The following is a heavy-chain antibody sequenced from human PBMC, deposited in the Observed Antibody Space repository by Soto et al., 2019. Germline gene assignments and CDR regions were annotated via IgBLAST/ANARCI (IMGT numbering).Heavy chain of an antibody. Sequence: ESGGGVVQPGRSLRLSCAASGFTFSSYAMHWVRQAPGKGLEWVAVISYDGSNKYYADSVKGRFTISRDNSKNTLYLQMNSLRAEDTAVYYCARGATAMAPPMFDYWGQGTLVTVSS. D-gene: IGHD5-18*01. CDR1: GFTFSSYA. CDR2: ISYDGSNK. J-gene: IGHJ4*02. CDR3: ARGATAMAPPMFDY. V-gene: IGHV3-30-3*01.